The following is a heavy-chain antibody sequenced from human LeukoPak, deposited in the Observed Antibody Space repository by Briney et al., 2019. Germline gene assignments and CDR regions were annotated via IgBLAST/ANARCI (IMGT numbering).Heavy chain of an antibody. J-gene: IGHJ4*02. V-gene: IGHV3-21*01. Sequence: GGPLRLSCASSGFTFSRYSMNWARQAPGKGLEGVSPISHSSSYIYYADSVKGRFTISRDNAKNSLYLQMNSLRADDTAVYYWARGAYSISWLNFDYWGQGTLVTASS. D-gene: IGHD6-13*01. CDR1: GFTFSRYS. CDR2: ISHSSSYI. CDR3: ARGAYSISWLNFDY.